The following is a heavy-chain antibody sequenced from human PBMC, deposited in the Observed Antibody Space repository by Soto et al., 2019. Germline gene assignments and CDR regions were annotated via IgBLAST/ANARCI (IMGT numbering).Heavy chain of an antibody. V-gene: IGHV1-69*01. CDR3: VKVFSMVRGVIDNWFDP. D-gene: IGHD3-10*01. J-gene: IGHJ5*02. CDR1: GPTFSSYA. CDR2: IIPIYGPA. Sequence: QVQLVQSGAEVKKPGSSVKVSCKASGPTFSSYAINWVRQAPGQGLEWMGGIIPIYGPAKYAQKFQGRVTITADESTSTAYMDLSSLRSEDTAVYYCVKVFSMVRGVIDNWFDPWGQGTLVTVSS.